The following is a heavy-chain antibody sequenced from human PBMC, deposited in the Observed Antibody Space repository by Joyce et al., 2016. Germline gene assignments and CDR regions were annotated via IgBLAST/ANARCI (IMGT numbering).Heavy chain of an antibody. CDR1: GGSISPYC. Sequence: QVQLQESGPGLVKPSETLSLTCTVSGGSISPYCWSRIRQPPGKGLEWIGYIYYSGATNSNPSLKSRVTMSVDTSKNQFSLHLNSVTAADTAVYYCARDRIGASSGDFDYWGQGILVTVSS. CDR2: IYYSGAT. J-gene: IGHJ4*02. D-gene: IGHD3-10*01. CDR3: ARDRIGASSGDFDY. V-gene: IGHV4-59*01.